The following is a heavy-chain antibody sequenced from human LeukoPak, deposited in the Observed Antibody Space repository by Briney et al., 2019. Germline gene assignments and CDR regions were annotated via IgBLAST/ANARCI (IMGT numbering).Heavy chain of an antibody. CDR1: GFTFRDSA. CDR3: ARESGFMMVGEINADNWFDP. CDR2: ISDDGSKR. J-gene: IGHJ5*02. D-gene: IGHD3-16*01. V-gene: IGHV3-30*04. Sequence: PGRTLRLSCSGAGFTFRDSAFHWVRQAPGKGLERVAVISDDGSKRFYADSVKGRFTISRDNSRDTLYLHMQTLRPEDSAVYYCARESGFMMVGEINADNWFDPWGQGTPVTVSS.